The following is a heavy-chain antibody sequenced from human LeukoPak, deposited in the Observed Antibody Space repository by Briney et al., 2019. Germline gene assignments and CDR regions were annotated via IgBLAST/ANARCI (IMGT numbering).Heavy chain of an antibody. D-gene: IGHD3-10*01. Sequence: GGSLRLSWAASGFTFSSYAMSWVRQAPGKGLEWVSAISGSGGSTYYADSVKGRFTISRDNSKNTLYLQMNSLRAEDTAVYYCAKDPRTFLWFGESPLYYFDYWGQGTLVTVSS. CDR2: ISGSGGST. V-gene: IGHV3-23*01. J-gene: IGHJ4*02. CDR1: GFTFSSYA. CDR3: AKDPRTFLWFGESPLYYFDY.